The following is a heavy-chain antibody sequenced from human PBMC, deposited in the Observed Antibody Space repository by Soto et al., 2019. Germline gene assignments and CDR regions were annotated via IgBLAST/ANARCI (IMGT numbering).Heavy chain of an antibody. J-gene: IGHJ6*02. CDR2: ISYDGSNK. CDR3: ARDGPYYYASRMDV. V-gene: IGHV3-30*03. Sequence: GGSLRLSCAASGFTFSSYGMHWVRQAPGKGLEWVAVISYDGSNKYYADSVKGRFTISRHDSTNTVFLQMNSLTAEDTAVYYCARDGPYYYASRMDVWGQGTTVTVSS. CDR1: GFTFSSYG. D-gene: IGHD3-10*01.